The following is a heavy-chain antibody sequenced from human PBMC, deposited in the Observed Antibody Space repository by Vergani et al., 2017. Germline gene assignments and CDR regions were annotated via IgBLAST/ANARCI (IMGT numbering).Heavy chain of an antibody. Sequence: EVQLLESGGDLVQPGGSLRLSCAASGFTFNHYAMNWVRQAPGKGLEWVSGISGSGGSTSYAGSVKGRFTISRASSKNTLYLQMNSLSAGDTAVYYCAKANPRNSGYDYLYYYHAMDVWGQGTTVTVSS. D-gene: IGHD5-12*01. CDR2: ISGSGGST. V-gene: IGHV3-23*01. J-gene: IGHJ6*02. CDR1: GFTFNHYA. CDR3: AKANPRNSGYDYLYYYHAMDV.